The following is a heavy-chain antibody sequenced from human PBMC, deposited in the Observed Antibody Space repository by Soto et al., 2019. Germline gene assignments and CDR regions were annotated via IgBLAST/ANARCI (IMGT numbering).Heavy chain of an antibody. V-gene: IGHV5-10-1*01. CDR2: IDPSDSYT. D-gene: IGHD2-2*01. CDR3: ARRGFDDYAYYYCSGMDV. J-gene: IGHJ6*02. Sequence: GEFQKISCRGAGYSFTSFWISWVRQMTGKGLEWMGRIDPSDSYTNYSPSFQGHVTISADKSISTAYLQWSSLKASDTAMYYCARRGFDDYAYYYCSGMDVWGQGTTVTVSS. CDR1: GYSFTSFW.